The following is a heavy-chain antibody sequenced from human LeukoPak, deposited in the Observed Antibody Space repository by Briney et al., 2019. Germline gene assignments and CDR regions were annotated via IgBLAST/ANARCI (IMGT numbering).Heavy chain of an antibody. D-gene: IGHD5-12*01. CDR1: GFTFSSYS. J-gene: IGHJ4*02. Sequence: GGSLRLSCAASGFTFSSYSMNWVRQAPGKGLEWVSSISSSSSYIYYADSVKGRFTISRDNAKNSLYLQMNSLRAEDTAVYYCARVLYSGYDSDYWGQGTLATVSS. CDR3: ARVLYSGYDSDY. CDR2: ISSSSSYI. V-gene: IGHV3-21*01.